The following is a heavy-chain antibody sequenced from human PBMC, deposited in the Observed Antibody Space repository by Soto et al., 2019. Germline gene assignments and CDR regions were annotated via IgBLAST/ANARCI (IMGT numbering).Heavy chain of an antibody. CDR3: ARGNSGSYYRPNWFYP. V-gene: IGHV4-34*01. J-gene: IGHJ5*02. CDR1: GGSFSVYY. CDR2: INHSGST. D-gene: IGHD1-26*01. Sequence: PSETLSLTCAVYGGSFSVYYWSWIRQPPRKGLEWIGEINHSGSTNYNPSLKSRVTISVDTSKNQFSLKLSSVTAADTAVYYCARGNSGSYYRPNWFYPWGQGTLVTVSS.